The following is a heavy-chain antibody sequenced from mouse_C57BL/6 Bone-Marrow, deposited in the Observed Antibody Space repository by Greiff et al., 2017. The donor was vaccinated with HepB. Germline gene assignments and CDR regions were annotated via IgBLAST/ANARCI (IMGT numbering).Heavy chain of an antibody. CDR2: IEPSDSYT. V-gene: IGHV1-59*01. D-gene: IGHD3-2*02. J-gene: IGHJ2*01. CDR1: GYTFTSYW. CDR3: ARWGSGYLFDY. Sequence: QVQLQQPGAELVRPGTSVKLSCKASGYTFTSYWMHWVKQRPGQGLEWIGVIEPSDSYTNYNQKFKGKATLTVDTSSSTAYMQLSSLTSEDSAVYYCARWGSGYLFDYWGQGTTLTVSS.